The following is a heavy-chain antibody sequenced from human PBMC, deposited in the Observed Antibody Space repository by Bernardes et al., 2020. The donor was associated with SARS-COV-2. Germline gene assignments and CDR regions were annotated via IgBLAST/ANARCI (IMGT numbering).Heavy chain of an antibody. J-gene: IGHJ4*02. D-gene: IGHD3-10*01. V-gene: IGHV3-64*02. Sequence: WGSLRLSCVCSGFTFNTYAMYWVLQAPGKGLEYVSALSYNGGSAYYADSVKGRFTISRDNSQNTLFLQMRSLRVEDMAVYYCARAPITMVRGIELNYWGQGTLVTVSS. CDR2: LSYNGGSA. CDR1: GFTFNTYA. CDR3: ARAPITMVRGIELNY.